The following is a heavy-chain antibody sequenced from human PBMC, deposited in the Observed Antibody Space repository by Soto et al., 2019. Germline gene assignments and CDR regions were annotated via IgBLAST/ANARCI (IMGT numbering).Heavy chain of an antibody. D-gene: IGHD2-8*02. Sequence: QVQLVESGGGVVQPGRSLRLSCAASGFTFSQHDMHWVRQAPGKGLEWVAVIWFDGSNENYADSVKGRFSISRDSFNNTLYLQMNSPRAEDTAVYYCAREGFLGTGGLGDWGQGSLVTVSS. CDR3: AREGFLGTGGLGD. CDR1: GFTFSQHD. J-gene: IGHJ4*02. V-gene: IGHV3-33*01. CDR2: IWFDGSNE.